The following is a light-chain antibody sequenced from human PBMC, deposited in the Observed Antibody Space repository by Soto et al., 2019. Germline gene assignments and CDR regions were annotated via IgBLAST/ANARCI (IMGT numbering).Light chain of an antibody. CDR2: KAS. V-gene: IGKV1-5*03. J-gene: IGKJ2*01. CDR1: QSISSW. Sequence: DIQMTQSPSTLSASVGDRVTITCRVSQSISSWLAWYQQKPGKAPKLLIYKASSLESGVPSRFSGSGSGTEFTLIISSLQPDDVASYYCQQHNSLYTFGQVTKLEIK. CDR3: QQHNSLYT.